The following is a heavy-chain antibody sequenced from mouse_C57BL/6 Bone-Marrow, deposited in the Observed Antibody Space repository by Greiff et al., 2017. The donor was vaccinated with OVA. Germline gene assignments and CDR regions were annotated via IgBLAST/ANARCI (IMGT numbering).Heavy chain of an antibody. D-gene: IGHD1-1*01. CDR2: ISSGSSTI. CDR3: ARDYGSSHWYFDV. CDR1: GFTFSDYG. J-gene: IGHJ1*03. V-gene: IGHV5-17*01. Sequence: DVKLVESGGGLVKPGGSLKLSCAASGFTFSDYGMHWVRQAPEKGLEWVAYISSGSSTIYYADTVKGRFTISRDNAKNTLFLQMTSLRSEDTAMYYCARDYGSSHWYFDVWGTGTTVTVSS.